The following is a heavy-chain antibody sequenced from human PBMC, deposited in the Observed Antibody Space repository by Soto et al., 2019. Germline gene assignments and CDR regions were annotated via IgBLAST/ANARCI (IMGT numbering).Heavy chain of an antibody. CDR1: GYTFTSYY. J-gene: IGHJ6*02. CDR3: ARGGYCSGGSCYWAGMDV. D-gene: IGHD2-15*01. CDR2: MNPSSGNT. Sequence: ASEKVSCKASGYTFTSYYMHWVRQAPGQGLEWMGIMNPSSGNTSYAQKFQGRVTMTRNTSISTAYMELSSLRSEDTAVYYCARGGYCSGGSCYWAGMDVWGQGTTVTVSS. V-gene: IGHV1-46*01.